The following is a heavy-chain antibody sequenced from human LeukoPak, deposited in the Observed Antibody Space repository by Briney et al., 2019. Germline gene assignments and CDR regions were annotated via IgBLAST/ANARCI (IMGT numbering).Heavy chain of an antibody. J-gene: IGHJ4*02. Sequence: GESLKISCKGSGYSFTNYWIGWVRQMPGKGLEWMGIIYPGDSDTRYSPSLQGQVTISADKSISTAYLQWNSLKASDTAMYYCAREQYDGSRSYCNNYWGQGTLVTVSS. CDR3: AREQYDGSRSYCNNY. CDR2: IYPGDSDT. V-gene: IGHV5-51*01. CDR1: GYSFTNYW. D-gene: IGHD3-10*01.